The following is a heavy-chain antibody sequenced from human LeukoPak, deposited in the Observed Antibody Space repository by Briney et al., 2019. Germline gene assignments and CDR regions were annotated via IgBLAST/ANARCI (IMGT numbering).Heavy chain of an antibody. CDR2: INPNSGGT. J-gene: IGHJ4*02. CDR1: GYTFTGYY. Sequence: GASVKVSCKASGYTFTGYYMHWVRQAPGQGLEWMGRINPNSGGTNYAQKFQGRVTMTRDTSISTAFMEPSRLRSDDTAVYYCARGDYDSHDYWGQGTLVTVSS. CDR3: ARGDYDSHDY. D-gene: IGHD3-22*01. V-gene: IGHV1-2*06.